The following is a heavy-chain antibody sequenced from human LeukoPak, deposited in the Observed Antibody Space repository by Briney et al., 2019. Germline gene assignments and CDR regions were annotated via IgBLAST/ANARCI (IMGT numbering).Heavy chain of an antibody. J-gene: IGHJ3*02. V-gene: IGHV3-48*01. Sequence: GGSLRLSCAASGFTFSNYNMNWVRQAPGTGLEGISYISSSSSTKNYADSVKGRFTVSRDNAWNSLYLQMNSLRAEDTAVYYCARLMDRARRDAFDIWGHGTMVTVSS. CDR2: ISSSSSTK. D-gene: IGHD2-2*03. CDR3: ARLMDRARRDAFDI. CDR1: GFTFSNYN.